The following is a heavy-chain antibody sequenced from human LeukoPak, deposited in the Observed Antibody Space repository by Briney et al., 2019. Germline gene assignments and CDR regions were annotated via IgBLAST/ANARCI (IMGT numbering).Heavy chain of an antibody. Sequence: SVKVSCKASGGTFSSYAISWVRQAPGQGLEWMGGTIPIFGTANYAQKFQGRVTITADESTSTAYMELSSLRSEDTAVYYCARDSGGPDAFDIWGQGTMVTVSS. V-gene: IGHV1-69*01. CDR2: TIPIFGTA. D-gene: IGHD2-8*02. CDR1: GGTFSSYA. J-gene: IGHJ3*02. CDR3: ARDSGGPDAFDI.